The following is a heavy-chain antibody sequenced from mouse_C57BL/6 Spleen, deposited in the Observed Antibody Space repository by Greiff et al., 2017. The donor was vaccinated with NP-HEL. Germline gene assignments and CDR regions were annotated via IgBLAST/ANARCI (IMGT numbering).Heavy chain of an antibody. V-gene: IGHV1-15*01. Sequence: VQLQQSGAELVRPGASVTLSCKASGYTFTDYEMHWVKQTPVHGLEWIGAIDPETGGTAYNQKFKGKAILTADKSSSTAYMELRSLTSEDSAVYYCTREDGYGVSYYFDYWGQGTTLTVSS. CDR1: GYTFTDYE. D-gene: IGHD2-2*01. J-gene: IGHJ2*01. CDR2: IDPETGGT. CDR3: TREDGYGVSYYFDY.